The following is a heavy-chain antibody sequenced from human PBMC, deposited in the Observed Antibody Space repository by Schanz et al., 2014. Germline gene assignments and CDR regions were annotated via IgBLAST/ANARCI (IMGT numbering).Heavy chain of an antibody. CDR1: GFTFRGHA. V-gene: IGHV3-30*04. CDR3: AKDRRDNYGSGTFYFEH. J-gene: IGHJ4*02. D-gene: IGHD3-10*01. Sequence: QVQLVESGGGVVQPGTSLRLSCAASGFTFRGHAMHWVRQAPGQGLEKVAVTSTDGTKTYYAASVRGRFTISRDTSKNTLYLQMSSLRAEDTALYFCAKDRRDNYGSGTFYFEHWGQGTLVTVSS. CDR2: TSTDGTKT.